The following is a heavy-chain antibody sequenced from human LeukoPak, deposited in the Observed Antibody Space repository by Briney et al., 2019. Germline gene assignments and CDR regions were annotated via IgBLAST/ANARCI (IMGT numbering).Heavy chain of an antibody. CDR1: GFTFSGSA. Sequence: GGSLRLSCAASGFTFSGSAMHWVRQASGKGLEWVGRIRSKANSYATAYAASVKGRLTISRDDSKNTAYLQMNSLKTEDTAVYYCTRHGSGSGYDYYYYYGMDVWGQGTTVTVSS. D-gene: IGHD3-22*01. J-gene: IGHJ6*02. CDR2: IRSKANSYAT. V-gene: IGHV3-73*01. CDR3: TRHGSGSGYDYYYYYGMDV.